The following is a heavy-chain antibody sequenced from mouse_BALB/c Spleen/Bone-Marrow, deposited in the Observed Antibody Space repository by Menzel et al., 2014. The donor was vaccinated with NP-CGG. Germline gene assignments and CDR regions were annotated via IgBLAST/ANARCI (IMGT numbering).Heavy chain of an antibody. D-gene: IGHD3-1*01. V-gene: IGHV1S130*01. J-gene: IGHJ2*01. CDR1: GYTFTSSW. CDR2: IHPNIGNT. Sequence: QVHVQQSGSVLVRPGASVKLSCKASGYTFTSSWMHWAKQRPGQGLEWIGAIHPNIGNTNYNEKFKGKATLTVDTSSSTVYVDLRSLTSEDSAVYYCARSGFDYWGQGTTRTGTS. CDR3: ARSGFDY.